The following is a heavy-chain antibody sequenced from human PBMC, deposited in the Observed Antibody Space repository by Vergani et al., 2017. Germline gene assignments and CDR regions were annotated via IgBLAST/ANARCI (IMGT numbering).Heavy chain of an antibody. J-gene: IGHJ4*02. CDR1: GFTFSSYG. Sequence: QVQLVESGGGVVQPGRSLRLSCAASGFTFSSYGMHWVRQAPGKGLEWVAVISYDGSNKYYADSVKGRFTISRDNSKNTLYLQMNSLRAEDTAVYYCAKMSYYYDSSGFTEFDYWGQGTLVTVSS. CDR3: AKMSYYYDSSGFTEFDY. V-gene: IGHV3-30*18. D-gene: IGHD3-22*01. CDR2: ISYDGSNK.